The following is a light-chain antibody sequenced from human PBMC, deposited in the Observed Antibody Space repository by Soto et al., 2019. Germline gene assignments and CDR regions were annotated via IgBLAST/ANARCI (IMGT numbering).Light chain of an antibody. CDR2: EVN. CDR3: CSYVGSSILM. J-gene: IGLJ3*02. V-gene: IGLV2-23*02. CDR1: SSDDGLYNL. Sequence: QSALTQPASVSGSPGQSITISCTGTSSDDGLYNLVSWYQQLPGKAPKLIIYEVNERPSGISDRFSGSKSGNTASLTISGLQDEDEADYYCCSYVGSSILMFGGGTKVTVL.